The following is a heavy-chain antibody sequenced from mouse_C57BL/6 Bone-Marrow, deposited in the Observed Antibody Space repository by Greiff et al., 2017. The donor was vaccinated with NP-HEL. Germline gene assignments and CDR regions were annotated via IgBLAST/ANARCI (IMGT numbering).Heavy chain of an antibody. CDR2: IDPSDSET. V-gene: IGHV1-52*01. D-gene: IGHD2-5*01. Sequence: QVQLQQPGAELVRPWSSVKLSCKASGYTFTSYWMHWVKQRPIQGLEWIGNIDPSDSETHYNQKFKDKATLTVDKSSSTAYMQLSSLTSEDSAVYYCARSYSNYAMDYWGQGTSVTVSS. CDR3: ARSYSNYAMDY. CDR1: GYTFTSYW. J-gene: IGHJ4*01.